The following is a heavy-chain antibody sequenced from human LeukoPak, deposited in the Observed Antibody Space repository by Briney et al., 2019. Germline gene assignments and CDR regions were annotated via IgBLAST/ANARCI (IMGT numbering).Heavy chain of an antibody. D-gene: IGHD3-22*01. CDR3: ARDIGYYYDSRDHDAFDI. CDR1: GFTFSSYS. J-gene: IGHJ3*02. Sequence: GGSLRLSCAASGFTFSSYSMNWVRQAPGKGLEWVSSISSSSSCIYYADSVKGRFTISRDNAKNSLYLQMNSLRAEDTAVYYCARDIGYYYDSRDHDAFDIWGQGTMVTVSS. V-gene: IGHV3-21*01. CDR2: ISSSSSCI.